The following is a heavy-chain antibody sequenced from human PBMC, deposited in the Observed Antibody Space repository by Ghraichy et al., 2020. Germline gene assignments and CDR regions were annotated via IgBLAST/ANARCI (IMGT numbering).Heavy chain of an antibody. Sequence: GGSLRLSCSASGSYAMDWVRQAPGKGLEYVSAINNNGGSTYYADSVKGRFTISRDNSKNTLYLQMSSLRAEDTAVYYCVKYSTGWYRGHLDYWGQGTLVTVSS. V-gene: IGHV3-64D*06. J-gene: IGHJ4*02. CDR1: GSYA. D-gene: IGHD6-19*01. CDR2: INNNGGST. CDR3: VKYSTGWYRGHLDY.